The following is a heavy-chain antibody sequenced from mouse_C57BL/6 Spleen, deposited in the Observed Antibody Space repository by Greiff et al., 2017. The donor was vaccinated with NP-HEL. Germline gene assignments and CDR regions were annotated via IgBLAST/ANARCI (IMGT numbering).Heavy chain of an antibody. J-gene: IGHJ2*01. V-gene: IGHV1-82*01. CDR2: IYPGDGDT. CDR1: GYAFSSSW. CDR3: ARWDYGSHTGYSFDY. Sequence: QVQLQQSGPELVKPGASVKISCKASGYAFSSSWMNWVKQRPGKGLEWIGRIYPGDGDTNYNGKFKGKATLTADKSSSTAYMQLSSLTSEDSAVYFCARWDYGSHTGYSFDYWGQGTTLTVSS. D-gene: IGHD1-1*01.